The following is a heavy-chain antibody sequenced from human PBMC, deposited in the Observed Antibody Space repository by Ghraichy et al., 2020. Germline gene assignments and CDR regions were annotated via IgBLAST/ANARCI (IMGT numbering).Heavy chain of an antibody. CDR1: GGSISSYY. J-gene: IGHJ4*02. V-gene: IGHV4-4*07. D-gene: IGHD2-15*01. CDR3: ARGDCTGESCYYFDY. Sequence: SETLSLTCNVSGGSISSYYCSWIRQPAGKGLEWIGCMCTSGSTNYNPSLKSRVTMSGDTSKNQFSLKLSSVTAADTAVYYCARGDCTGESCYYFDYWGQGTLVTVSS. CDR2: MCTSGST.